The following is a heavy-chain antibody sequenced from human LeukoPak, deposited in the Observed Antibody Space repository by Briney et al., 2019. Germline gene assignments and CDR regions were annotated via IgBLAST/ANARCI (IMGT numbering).Heavy chain of an antibody. CDR1: GFTLSSYG. Sequence: GGTLRLSCAASGFTLSSYGMSWVRQAPGKGLEWVSAISDSGGSTYYADSVKGRFTISRDNSKNTLYLQMNSLQAEDTAVYYCANLYSAYYPSYFDYWGQGTLVTVSS. V-gene: IGHV3-23*01. CDR3: ANLYSAYYPSYFDY. CDR2: ISDSGGST. D-gene: IGHD3-22*01. J-gene: IGHJ4*02.